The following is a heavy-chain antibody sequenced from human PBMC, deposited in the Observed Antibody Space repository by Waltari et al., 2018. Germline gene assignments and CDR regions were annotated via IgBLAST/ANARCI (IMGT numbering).Heavy chain of an antibody. D-gene: IGHD5-12*01. J-gene: IGHJ4*02. CDR1: GGSISSGSYY. CDR3: ARGMATKIDHDY. Sequence: VKPSQTLSLTCTVSGGSISSGSYYWSWIRQPAGKGLEWIGRIYTSGSTNYNPSLKSRVTISVDTSKNQFSLKLSSVTAADTAVYYCARGMATKIDHDYWGQGTLVTVSS. CDR2: IYTSGST. V-gene: IGHV4-61*02.